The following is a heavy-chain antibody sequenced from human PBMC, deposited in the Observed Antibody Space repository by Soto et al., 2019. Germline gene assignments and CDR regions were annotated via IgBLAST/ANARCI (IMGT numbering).Heavy chain of an antibody. V-gene: IGHV5-51*01. Sequence: LKVSCKGSGYSFSSYWIGWVRQMPGKGLEWMGIIYPGDSDTRYSPSFQGQVTISADKSISTAYLQWSSLKASDTAMYYCARRTTDGYNYNWFDPWGQGTLVTVSS. CDR1: GYSFSSYW. J-gene: IGHJ5*02. CDR2: IYPGDSDT. D-gene: IGHD5-12*01. CDR3: ARRTTDGYNYNWFDP.